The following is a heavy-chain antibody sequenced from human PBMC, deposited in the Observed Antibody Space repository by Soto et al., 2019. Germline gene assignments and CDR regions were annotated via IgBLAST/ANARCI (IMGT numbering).Heavy chain of an antibody. CDR3: ASGKEGGLSEY. CDR2: IYYSGST. CDR1: GGPISSGGYY. J-gene: IGHJ4*02. D-gene: IGHD2-15*01. V-gene: IGHV4-31*03. Sequence: QVQLQESGPGLVKPSQNLSLTCTVSGGPISSGGYYWSWVRQHPGKGLEWIGYIYYSGSTYYNPSLKSRVTISVDTSKNQFSLKLSSVTAADTAVYYCASGKEGGLSEYWGQGTLVTVSS.